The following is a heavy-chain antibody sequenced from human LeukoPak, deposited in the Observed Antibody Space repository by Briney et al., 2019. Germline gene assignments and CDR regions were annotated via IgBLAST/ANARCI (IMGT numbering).Heavy chain of an antibody. V-gene: IGHV4-34*01. CDR1: GGSFSGYC. Sequence: PSETLSLTCAVYGGSFSGYCWSWIRQPPGKGLEWIGEINHSRSTNYNPSLKSRVTISVDTSKNQFSLKLSSVTAADTAVYYCARVVAVTTMPFDYWGQGTLVTVSS. CDR3: ARVVAVTTMPFDY. CDR2: INHSRST. D-gene: IGHD4-17*01. J-gene: IGHJ4*02.